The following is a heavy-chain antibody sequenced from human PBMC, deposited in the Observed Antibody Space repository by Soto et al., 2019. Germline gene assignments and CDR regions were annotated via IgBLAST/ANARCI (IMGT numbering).Heavy chain of an antibody. Sequence: EVQLLESGGGLVRPGGSLRLFCAASGFTFYNYAMNWVRQAPGTGLEWVSTISGGGDGTYYADSVKGRFTISRDNDRNSVYLQINSLRDEDKAVYYCAKKGLCSFATYCTTGYCHYAFDGWGQGTLDTVSS. CDR2: ISGGGDGT. CDR1: GFTFYNYA. CDR3: AKKGLCSFATYCTTGYCHYAFDG. V-gene: IGHV3-23*01. D-gene: IGHD2-8*01. J-gene: IGHJ3*01.